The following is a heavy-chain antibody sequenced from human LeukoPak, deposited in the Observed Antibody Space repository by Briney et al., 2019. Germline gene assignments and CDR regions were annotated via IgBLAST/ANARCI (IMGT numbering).Heavy chain of an antibody. CDR1: GGSFSGYY. CDR3: ARDQGNRDYFDY. J-gene: IGHJ4*02. CDR2: ITHSGTT. V-gene: IGHV4-34*01. D-gene: IGHD3-10*01. Sequence: NPSETLSLTCAVYGGSFSGYYWSWIRQPPGKGLEWIGEITHSGTTNYNPSLKSRVTISVDTSKNQFSLKLSSVTAADTAVYYCARDQGNRDYFDYWGQGALVTVSS.